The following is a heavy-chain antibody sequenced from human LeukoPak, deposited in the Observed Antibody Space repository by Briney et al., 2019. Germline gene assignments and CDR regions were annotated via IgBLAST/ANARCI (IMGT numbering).Heavy chain of an antibody. Sequence: GGSLRLPCAASGFTFSSFWMTWVRQAPGKGLEWVANIKQDGSEKYYVDSVKGRFTISRDNAKNSLYLQMNSLRAEDTAVYYCARVRKYSSGWYDAFDIWGQGTMVTVSS. J-gene: IGHJ3*02. CDR1: GFTFSSFW. CDR2: IKQDGSEK. D-gene: IGHD6-19*01. CDR3: ARVRKYSSGWYDAFDI. V-gene: IGHV3-7*05.